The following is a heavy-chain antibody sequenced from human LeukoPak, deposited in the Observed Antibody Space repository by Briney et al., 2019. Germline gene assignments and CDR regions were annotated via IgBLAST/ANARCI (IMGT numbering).Heavy chain of an antibody. J-gene: IGHJ4*02. CDR1: GFTFSSYS. Sequence: GGSLRLSCAASGFTFSSYSMNWVRQAPGKGLEWVSYISSSSNTIYYADSVKGRFTISRDNARNSLYLQMHSLRDEDTAVYYCARQDCSGGSCYSIPFDYWGQGTLVTASS. CDR3: ARQDCSGGSCYSIPFDY. D-gene: IGHD2-15*01. V-gene: IGHV3-48*02. CDR2: ISSSSNTI.